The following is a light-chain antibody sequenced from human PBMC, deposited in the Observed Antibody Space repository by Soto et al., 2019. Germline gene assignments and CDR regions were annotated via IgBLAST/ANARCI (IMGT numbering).Light chain of an antibody. CDR1: NSNIGADYG. CDR3: QSYDSNLVGLV. V-gene: IGLV1-40*01. CDR2: GNN. J-gene: IGLJ3*02. Sequence: QLVLTQPPSVSGAQGRRVTISCTGTNSNIGADYGVQWYQQFPGTAPKLLIYGNNNRPSGVSDRFSGSKSATSASLAITGLQPGDEADYYCQSYDSNLVGLVFGAGTHLTVL.